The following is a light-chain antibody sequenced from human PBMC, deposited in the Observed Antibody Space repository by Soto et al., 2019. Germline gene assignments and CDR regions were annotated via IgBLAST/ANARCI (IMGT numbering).Light chain of an antibody. CDR1: QSVSSAY. CDR3: QQYGSSSTGT. J-gene: IGKJ1*01. Sequence: EIVLTQSPGTLSLSPGERATLSCRASQSVSSAYLAWYQHKPGQPPTLLIYAASSRVTGLPDRFSGSGAGTDFTLTISRLEPEDFAVYDCQQYGSSSTGTFGQGTTVEIK. CDR2: AAS. V-gene: IGKV3-20*01.